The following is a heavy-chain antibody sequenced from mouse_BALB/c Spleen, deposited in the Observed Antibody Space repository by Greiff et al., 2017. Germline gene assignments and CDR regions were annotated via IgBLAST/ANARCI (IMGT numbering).Heavy chain of an antibody. V-gene: IGHV1-5*01. Sequence: VQLQQSGTVLARPGASVKMSCKASGYSFTSYWMHWVKQRPGQGLEWIGAIYPGNSDTSYNQKFKGKAKLTAVTSASTAYMELSSLTNEDSAVYYCTRGGVPKYYFDYWGQGTTLTVSS. CDR1: GYSFTSYW. CDR3: TRGGVPKYYFDY. CDR2: IYPGNSDT. J-gene: IGHJ2*01.